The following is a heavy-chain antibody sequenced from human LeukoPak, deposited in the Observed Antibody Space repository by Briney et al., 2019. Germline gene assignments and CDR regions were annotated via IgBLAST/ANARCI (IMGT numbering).Heavy chain of an antibody. V-gene: IGHV4-30-4*08. D-gene: IGHD3-10*01. CDR3: AREVYYYGSGSLGLDAFDI. Sequence: SETLSLTCTVSGGSISSGDYYWSWIRQPPGKGLERIGYIYYSGSTYYNPSLKSRVTIPVDTSKNQFSLKLSSVTAADTAVYYCAREVYYYGSGSLGLDAFDIWGQGTMVTVSS. CDR1: GGSISSGDYY. CDR2: IYYSGST. J-gene: IGHJ3*02.